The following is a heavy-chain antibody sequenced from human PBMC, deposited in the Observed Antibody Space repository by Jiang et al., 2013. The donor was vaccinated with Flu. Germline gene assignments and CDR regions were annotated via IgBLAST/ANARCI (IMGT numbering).Heavy chain of an antibody. Sequence: CTFSGFSLTTGGMCVTWIRQIPGKTLEWLARIDWDGEKTYTTSLQTRLTISKDTSANQVVLSMTNMDPMDTATYYCARGNGFYPYYYSMDVWGQGTTVTVSS. D-gene: IGHD3-3*01. CDR3: ARGNGFYPYYYSMDV. CDR2: IDWDGEK. CDR1: GFSLTTGGMC. V-gene: IGHV2-70*11. J-gene: IGHJ6*02.